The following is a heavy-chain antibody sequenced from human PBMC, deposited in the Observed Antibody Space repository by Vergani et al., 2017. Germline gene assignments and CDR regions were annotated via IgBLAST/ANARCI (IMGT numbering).Heavy chain of an antibody. J-gene: IGHJ4*02. V-gene: IGHV1-69*18. CDR2: IIPIFGTA. Sequence: QVQLVQSGAEVKKPGSSVKVSCKASGGTFSSYAISWVRQAPGQGLEWMGRIIPIFGTANYAQKFQGRVTITADESTSTAYMEVSSLRSEDTAVYYCARSPLNCSGGSCYPTKYYCDYWGQGTLVTVSS. CDR3: ARSPLNCSGGSCYPTKYYCDY. D-gene: IGHD2-15*01. CDR1: GGTFSSYA.